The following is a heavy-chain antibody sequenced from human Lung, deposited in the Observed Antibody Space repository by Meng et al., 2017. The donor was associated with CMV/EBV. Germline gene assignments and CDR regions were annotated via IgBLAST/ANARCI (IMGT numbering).Heavy chain of an antibody. CDR3: ARAIIRGVPAVDYYYGMDV. V-gene: IGHV1-69*10. J-gene: IGHJ6*02. CDR2: IIPILGIA. Sequence: ISXKASGGTFSSYAISWVRQAPGQGLEWMGGIIPILGIANYAQKFQGRVTITADKSTSTAYMELSSLRSEDTAVYYCARAIIRGVPAVDYYYGMDVXGQGTTVTVSS. D-gene: IGHD2-2*01. CDR1: GGTFSSYA.